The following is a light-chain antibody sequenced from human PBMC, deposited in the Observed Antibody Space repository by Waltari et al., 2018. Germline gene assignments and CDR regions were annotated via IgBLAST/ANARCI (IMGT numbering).Light chain of an antibody. CDR2: EAT. CDR3: YSSAMSAFVV. J-gene: IGLJ3*02. V-gene: IGLV2-23*01. Sequence: QSALTQPASLSGSPGQSITISCTGTRRQFGSYNFASWYQHHPGKAPKLILYEATKRPSGVSDRFSGSKSGNTASLTISGLQAEDDADYYCYSSAMSAFVVFGGGTKLTVL. CDR1: RRQFGSYNF.